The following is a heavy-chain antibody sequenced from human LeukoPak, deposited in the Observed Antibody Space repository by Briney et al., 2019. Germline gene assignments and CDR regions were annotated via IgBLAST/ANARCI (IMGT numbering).Heavy chain of an antibody. V-gene: IGHV4-38-2*02. CDR1: GYSISSGYH. CDR3: ARDFSSSSTVYYYYYMDV. J-gene: IGHJ6*03. CDR2: IYYSGTT. D-gene: IGHD6-6*01. Sequence: KTSETLSLTCTVSGYSISSGYHWGWIRQPPGKGLEWIGSIYYSGTTYYNPSLKSRVTISLDTSKNQFSLKLSSVTAADTAIYYCARDFSSSSTVYYYYYMDVWGKGTTVTVSS.